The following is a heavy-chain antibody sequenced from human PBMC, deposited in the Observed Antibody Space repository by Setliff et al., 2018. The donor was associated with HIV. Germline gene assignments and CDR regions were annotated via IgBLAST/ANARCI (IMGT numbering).Heavy chain of an antibody. Sequence: ASVKVSCKASGYTFTGYYMHWVRQAPGQGLEWMGIINASGGSTTYAQKLQGRVTMTRDTSTSTVYMELSSLRSEDTAVYYCARGDTELRYFDWPRAGVDFWGQGTLVTVSS. J-gene: IGHJ4*02. D-gene: IGHD3-9*01. CDR2: INASGGST. CDR3: ARGDTELRYFDWPRAGVDF. CDR1: GYTFTGYY. V-gene: IGHV1-46*04.